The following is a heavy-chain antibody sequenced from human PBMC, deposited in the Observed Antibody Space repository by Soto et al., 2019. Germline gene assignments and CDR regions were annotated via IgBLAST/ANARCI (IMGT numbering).Heavy chain of an antibody. CDR1: AFTFGSHT. Sequence: EAHLVESGGGLVKPGGSLRLSCEASAFTFGSHTRNWVRQAPGKGLEWVSSIGSGGSRTFYADTVKGRFTISRDNAKNSLFLKMNRLQAEDTAVYFCPREVQPGVRREYDYWGQGTLVTVSS. CDR3: PREVQPGVRREYDY. D-gene: IGHD1-1*01. J-gene: IGHJ4*02. V-gene: IGHV3-21*01. CDR2: IGSGGSRT.